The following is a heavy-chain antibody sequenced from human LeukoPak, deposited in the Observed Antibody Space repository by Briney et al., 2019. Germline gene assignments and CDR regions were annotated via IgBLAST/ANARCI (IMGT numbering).Heavy chain of an antibody. V-gene: IGHV4-31*03. CDR1: GGSVSSGRFY. J-gene: IGHJ5*02. CDR3: ARDQIAAAGRRRWFDP. Sequence: PSETLSLTCTVPGGSVSSGRFYWSWLRQQPGKGLEWIGYIDYRGNTHYNPSLESRVTISIDTSRNQFSLKVRSVTAADTAVYYCARDQIAAAGRRRWFDPWGQGTLVTVSS. D-gene: IGHD6-13*01. CDR2: IDYRGNT.